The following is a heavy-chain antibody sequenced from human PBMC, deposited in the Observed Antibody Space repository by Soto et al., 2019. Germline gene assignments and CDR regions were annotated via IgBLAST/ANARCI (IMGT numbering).Heavy chain of an antibody. V-gene: IGHV1-69*01. CDR3: ARCPRNGEPPFDY. CDR1: GGTFSSYA. CDR2: IIPIFGTA. Sequence: QVQLVQSGAEVKTPGSSVKVSCKASGGTFSSYAISWVRQAPGQGLEWLGGIIPIFGTANYARKFQGRVTITADESTSTAYMELSSMRSEDTAVYYCARCPRNGEPPFDYWCQGTLVTVSS. J-gene: IGHJ4*02. D-gene: IGHD3-10*01.